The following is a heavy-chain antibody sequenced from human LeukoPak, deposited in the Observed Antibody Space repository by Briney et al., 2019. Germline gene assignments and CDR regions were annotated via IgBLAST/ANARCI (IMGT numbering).Heavy chain of an antibody. CDR2: INPNSGGT. CDR1: GYTYTGYY. V-gene: IGHV1-2*02. D-gene: IGHD6-19*01. CDR3: ARDRGYSSGPDPNWFDP. Sequence: ASVTVSCKSSGYTYTGYYMHWVRQAPGQGLEWMGWINPNSGGTNYAQKFQGRVTMTRDTSISTAYMELSRLRSDDTAVYCCARDRGYSSGPDPNWFDPWGQGTLVTVSS. J-gene: IGHJ5*02.